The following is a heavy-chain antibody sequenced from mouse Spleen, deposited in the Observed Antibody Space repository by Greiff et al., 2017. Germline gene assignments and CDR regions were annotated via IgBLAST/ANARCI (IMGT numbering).Heavy chain of an antibody. CDR2: INPNNGGT. CDR3: ARQRAYGDYYFDY. J-gene: IGHJ2*01. CDR1: GYTFTDYN. D-gene: IGHD2-13*01. Sequence: EVQVVESGPELVKPGASVKIPCKASGYTFTDYNMDWVKQSHGKSLEWIGDINPNNGGTIYNQKFKGKATLTVDKSSSTAYMELRSLTSEDTAVYYCARQRAYGDYYFDYWGQGTTLTVSS. V-gene: IGHV1-18*01.